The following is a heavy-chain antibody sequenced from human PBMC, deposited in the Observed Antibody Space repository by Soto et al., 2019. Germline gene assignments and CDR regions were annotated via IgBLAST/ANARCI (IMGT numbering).Heavy chain of an antibody. CDR1: GFTFSSYA. D-gene: IGHD3-16*02. J-gene: IGHJ4*02. CDR3: ARAWGLSQPVDY. Sequence: QVQLVESGGGVVQPGRSLRLSCAASGFTFSSYAMHWVRQAPGKGLEWVAVISYDGSNKYYADSVKGRFTISRDNSKNTLYLQMNSLRAEDTAVYYCARAWGLSQPVDYWGQGTLVTVSS. CDR2: ISYDGSNK. V-gene: IGHV3-30-3*01.